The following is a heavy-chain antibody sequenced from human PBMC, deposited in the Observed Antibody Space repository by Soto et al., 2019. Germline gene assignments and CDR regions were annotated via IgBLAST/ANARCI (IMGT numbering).Heavy chain of an antibody. J-gene: IGHJ4*02. V-gene: IGHV6-1*01. CDR2: SYFRSKWYT. CDR1: GDSVTSNRSA. D-gene: IGHD1-7*01. Sequence: SKSLSVTSAISGDSVTSNRSAWNWIRQSPSSGLELLGWSYFRSKWYTDYADSVRHRVAINPDTSKNQFSLQMKSVTPEDSAIYSCARDGVSTGTPVIINSWGQPNLINFCS. CDR3: ARDGVSTGTPVIINS.